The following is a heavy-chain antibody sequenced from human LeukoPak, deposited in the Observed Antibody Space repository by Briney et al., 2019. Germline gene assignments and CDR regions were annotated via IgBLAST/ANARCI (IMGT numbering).Heavy chain of an antibody. V-gene: IGHV3-23*01. Sequence: QSGGSLRLSCAASGFTFSSYAMSWVRQAPGKGLEWVSAISGSGGSTYYADSVKGRFTISRDNSKNTLYLQMSSLRAEDTAVYYCAKDVPYGSGSYYSGWSDAFDIWGQGTTVTVSS. CDR1: GFTFSSYA. CDR3: AKDVPYGSGSYYSGWSDAFDI. J-gene: IGHJ3*02. D-gene: IGHD3-10*01. CDR2: ISGSGGST.